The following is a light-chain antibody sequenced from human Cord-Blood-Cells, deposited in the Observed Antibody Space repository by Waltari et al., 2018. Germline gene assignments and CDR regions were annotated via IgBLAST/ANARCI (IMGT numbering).Light chain of an antibody. CDR2: QDS. CDR1: KLGDKY. V-gene: IGLV3-1*01. J-gene: IGLJ2*01. Sequence: SYELTQPPSVSVSPGQTASITCSGDKLGDKYACCYQQKPGQSPVLVSYQDSKRPAGVPERVSRSNSGNTATLTISVTQAMDEADYYCQAWDSSTVVVGGGTKLTVL. CDR3: QAWDSSTVV.